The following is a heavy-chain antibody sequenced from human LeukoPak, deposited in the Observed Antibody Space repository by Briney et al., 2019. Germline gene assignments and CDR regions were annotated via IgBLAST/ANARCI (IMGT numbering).Heavy chain of an antibody. Sequence: ASVKVSRKASGYTFTGYYMHWVRQAPGQGLEWMGWINPNSGGTNYAQKFQGRVTMTRDTSISTAYMELSRLRSDDTAVYYCARGESGSYPFDYWGQGTLVTVSS. V-gene: IGHV1-2*02. CDR3: ARGESGSYPFDY. J-gene: IGHJ4*02. D-gene: IGHD1-26*01. CDR1: GYTFTGYY. CDR2: INPNSGGT.